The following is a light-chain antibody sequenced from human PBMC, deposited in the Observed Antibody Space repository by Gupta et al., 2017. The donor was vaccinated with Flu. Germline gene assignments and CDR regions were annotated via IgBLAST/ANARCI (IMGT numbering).Light chain of an antibody. Sequence: QSVLTQPPSASGTPGQRVTISCFGSSSNIGSNTGNWYQQLPGTAPNLLIFSNDQRPSGVPDRFSGSKSGTSASLAISGLQSEDEADYYCAAWDASLNVYVFGSGTKVTVL. CDR1: SSNIGSNT. CDR3: AAWDASLNVYV. J-gene: IGLJ1*01. V-gene: IGLV1-44*01. CDR2: SND.